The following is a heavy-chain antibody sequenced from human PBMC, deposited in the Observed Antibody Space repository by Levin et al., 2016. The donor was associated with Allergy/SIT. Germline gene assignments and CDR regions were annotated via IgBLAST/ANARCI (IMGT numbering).Heavy chain of an antibody. CDR2: IKQDGSEK. CDR1: RFTFSSYW. CDR3: ARDVRYSYGYDYYGMDV. Sequence: GGSLRLSCAASRFTFSSYWMSWVRQAPGKGLEWVANIKQDGSEKYYVDSVKGRFTISRDNAKNSLYLQMNSLRAEDTAVYYCARDVRYSYGYDYYGMDVWGQGTTVTVSS. J-gene: IGHJ6*02. D-gene: IGHD5-18*01. V-gene: IGHV3-7*05.